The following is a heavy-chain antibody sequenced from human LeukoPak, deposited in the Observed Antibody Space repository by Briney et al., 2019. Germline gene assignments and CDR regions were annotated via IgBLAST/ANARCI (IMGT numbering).Heavy chain of an antibody. J-gene: IGHJ4*02. D-gene: IGHD3-10*01. Sequence: GGSLRLSCAASGFTFSSYSMNWVRQAPGKGLEWVSYISSSSSTIYYADSVKGRFTISRDNAKNSLYLQMNSLRAEDTAVYYCARDPGIPYGSGSYYFDYWGQGTLVTVSS. CDR1: GFTFSSYS. CDR2: ISSSSSTI. CDR3: ARDPGIPYGSGSYYFDY. V-gene: IGHV3-48*04.